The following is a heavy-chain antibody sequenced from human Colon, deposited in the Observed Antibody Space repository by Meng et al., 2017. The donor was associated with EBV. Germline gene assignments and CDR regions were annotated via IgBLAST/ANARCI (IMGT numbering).Heavy chain of an antibody. D-gene: IGHD4-17*01. CDR1: GGSISRSDW. CDR2: TSHSGST. V-gene: IGHV4-4*02. J-gene: IGHJ4*02. Sequence: QVQLQESGPGLVKPSETLSLTCAVSGGSISRSDWWSWVRQPPGKGLEWIGATSHSGSTDYSPSLKSRVTISLDKSKNQLSLKLNSVTAADTAVYYCTTLYGDSISWGQGTLVTAAS. CDR3: TTLYGDSIS.